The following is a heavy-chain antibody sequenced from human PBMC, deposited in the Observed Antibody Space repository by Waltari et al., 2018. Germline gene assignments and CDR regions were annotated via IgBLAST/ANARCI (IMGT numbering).Heavy chain of an antibody. CDR3: ARDYYGSGSYYVFGDQTNWFDP. CDR1: GYSISSGYS. J-gene: IGHJ5*02. CDR2: IYHSGST. V-gene: IGHV4-38-2*02. D-gene: IGHD3-10*01. Sequence: QVQLQESGPGLVKPSETLSLTCAVSGYSISSGYSWGWIRQPPGKGLEWIGSIYHSGSTYYNPSLKSRVTISVDTSKNQFSLKLSSVTAADTAVYYCARDYYGSGSYYVFGDQTNWFDPWGQGTLVTVSS.